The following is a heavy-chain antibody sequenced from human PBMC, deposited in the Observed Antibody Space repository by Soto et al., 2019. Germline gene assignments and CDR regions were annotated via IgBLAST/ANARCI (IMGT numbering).Heavy chain of an antibody. CDR3: ASNSNFVLVLGYYYCGMDV. V-gene: IGHV1-69*13. Sequence: SVKVSCKASGCTFSSYAISCVRQAPGQGLEWMGGIIPIFGTANYAQKFQGRVTITADESTSTAYMELSSLRSEDTAVYYCASNSNFVLVLGYYYCGMDVCCQGTMVTVS. J-gene: IGHJ6*02. D-gene: IGHD4-4*01. CDR2: IIPIFGTA. CDR1: GCTFSSYA.